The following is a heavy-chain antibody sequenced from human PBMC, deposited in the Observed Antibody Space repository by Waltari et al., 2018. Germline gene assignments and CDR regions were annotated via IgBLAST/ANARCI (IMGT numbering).Heavy chain of an antibody. J-gene: IGHJ6*03. CDR1: GDSVSSDTHY. V-gene: IGHV4-39*01. Sequence: QVLLQESGPGLIKPSENLSLTCTVSGDSVSSDTHYWGGIRQPPGEGLDWIGRVYYSGNNYFNPSLGSRVSIFADTSKNQSSLRLTSVTAADTAVYYCVRVGPSATYYYYYMDVWGRGITVTVSS. D-gene: IGHD1-26*01. CDR3: VRVGPSATYYYYYMDV. CDR2: VYYSGNN.